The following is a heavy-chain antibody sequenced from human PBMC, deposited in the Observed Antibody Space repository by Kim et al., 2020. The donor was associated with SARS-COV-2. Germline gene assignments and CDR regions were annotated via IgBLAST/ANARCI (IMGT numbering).Heavy chain of an antibody. Sequence: GGSLRLSCAASGFTFSSYAMHWVRQAPGKGLEWVAVISYDGSNKYYADSVKGRFTISRDNSKNTLYLQMNSLRAEDTAVYYCARDSPQLGQWLAEENWFDPWGQGTLVTVSS. J-gene: IGHJ5*02. CDR1: GFTFSSYA. V-gene: IGHV3-30-3*01. CDR3: ARDSPQLGQWLAEENWFDP. D-gene: IGHD6-19*01. CDR2: ISYDGSNK.